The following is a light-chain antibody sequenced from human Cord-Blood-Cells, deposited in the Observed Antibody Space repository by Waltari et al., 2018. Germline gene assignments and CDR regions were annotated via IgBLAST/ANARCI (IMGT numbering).Light chain of an antibody. Sequence: DIVMTHPPDSLAVSLGERATINCQSSQSVLYSSNNKNYLSWYQQKPGQPPKLLIYWASTRESGVPDRFSGSGSGTDFTLTISSLQAEDVAVYYCQQYYSTPRTFGQGTKVEIK. CDR2: WAS. CDR1: QSVLYSSNNKNY. V-gene: IGKV4-1*01. CDR3: QQYYSTPRT. J-gene: IGKJ1*01.